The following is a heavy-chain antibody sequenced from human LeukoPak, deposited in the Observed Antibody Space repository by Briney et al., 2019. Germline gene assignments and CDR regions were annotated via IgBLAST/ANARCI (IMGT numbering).Heavy chain of an antibody. V-gene: IGHV4-30-4*02. CDR3: ARHPCSGGRCRPFDY. D-gene: IGHD2-15*01. CDR1: GGSISSGDYY. J-gene: IGHJ4*02. Sequence: SETLSLTCTVSGGSISSGDYYWSWIRQPPGKGLEWIGYIYYSGSTYYNPSLKSRVTISVDTSKNQFSLKLSSVTAADTAVYYCARHPCSGGRCRPFDYWGQGTLVTVSS. CDR2: IYYSGST.